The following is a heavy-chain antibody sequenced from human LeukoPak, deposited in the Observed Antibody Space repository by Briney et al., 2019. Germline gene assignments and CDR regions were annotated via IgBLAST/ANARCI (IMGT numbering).Heavy chain of an antibody. CDR2: IKQDGSEK. Sequence: GGSLRLSCVDSGFTFSSYWMSWVRQAPGKGVEGVANIKQDGSEKYYVDSVKGRFTISRDNAKNSLYLQMNSLRAENTAVYYCARAGGGVFDYWGQGTLVTVSS. J-gene: IGHJ4*02. CDR3: ARAGGGVFDY. V-gene: IGHV3-7*03. CDR1: GFTFSSYW. D-gene: IGHD3-16*01.